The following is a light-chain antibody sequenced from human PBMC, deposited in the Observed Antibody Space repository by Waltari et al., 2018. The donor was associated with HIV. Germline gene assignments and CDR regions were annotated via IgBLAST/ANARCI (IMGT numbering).Light chain of an antibody. J-gene: IGLJ3*02. CDR3: QVWDSSRDWV. CDR1: NTGSKR. V-gene: IGLV3-21*02. Sequence: SNVLTQPPSVSVAPGQTASLPRGGYNTGSKRVHWYQQRPGQAPVVVVVDDSDRPSGIAQRFACSKSRNTATLTISRVEAGDEADYYCQVWDSSRDWVFGGGTKLTV. CDR2: DDS.